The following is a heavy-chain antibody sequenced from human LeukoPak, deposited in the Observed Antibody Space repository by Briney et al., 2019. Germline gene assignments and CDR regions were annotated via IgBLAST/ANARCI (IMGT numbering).Heavy chain of an antibody. J-gene: IGHJ4*02. Sequence: SETLSLTCTVSGGSISSYYWSWIRQPPGKGLGWIGYIYYSGSTNYNPSLKSRVTISVDTSKNQFSLKLSSVTAADTAVYYCARGSLWFGEPIDYWGQGTLVTVSS. CDR3: ARGSLWFGEPIDY. V-gene: IGHV4-59*01. D-gene: IGHD3-10*01. CDR1: GGSISSYY. CDR2: IYYSGST.